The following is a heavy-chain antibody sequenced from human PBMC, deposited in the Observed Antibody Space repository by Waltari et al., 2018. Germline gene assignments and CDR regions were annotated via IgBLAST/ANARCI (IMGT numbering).Heavy chain of an antibody. CDR1: GFTFSSYV. Sequence: EVQLVESGGGLVQPGGSLRLSCAASGFTFSSYVMHWVRQAPGKGLEYVSAISGNGGRRNYANSVKGRVLISRDKSKNTRYLQLGSLRPEDMAIYYCAGGSRRVTLWGGMDVWGQGTTVTVSS. J-gene: IGHJ6*02. CDR3: AGGSRRVTLWGGMDV. CDR2: ISGNGGRR. V-gene: IGHV3-64*01. D-gene: IGHD2-21*02.